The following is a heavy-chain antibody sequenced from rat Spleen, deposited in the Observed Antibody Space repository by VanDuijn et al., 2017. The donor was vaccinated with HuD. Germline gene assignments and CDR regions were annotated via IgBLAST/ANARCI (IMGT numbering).Heavy chain of an antibody. Sequence: EVQLVESGGGLVQPGRSMKLSCAVSGFTFSNYGLHWIRQAPTKGLEWVATISYDGSSTYYRDSVKGRFTISRDIAKRTLYLQMNSLRSEDTATYYCTRDVAAYWGQGTLVTVSS. V-gene: IGHV5-46*01. CDR1: GFTFSNYG. CDR3: TRDVAAY. J-gene: IGHJ3*01. CDR2: ISYDGSST.